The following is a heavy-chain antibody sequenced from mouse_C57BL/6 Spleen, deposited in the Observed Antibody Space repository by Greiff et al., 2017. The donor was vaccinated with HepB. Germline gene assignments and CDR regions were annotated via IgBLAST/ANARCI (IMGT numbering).Heavy chain of an antibody. Sequence: EVKLVESEGGLVQPGSSMKLSCTASGFTFSDYYMAWVRQVPEKGLEWVANINYDGSSTYYLDSLMSRFIISRDNAKNILYLQMSSLKSEDTATYYCARGSYYDYDGAMDYWGQGTSVTVSS. D-gene: IGHD2-4*01. V-gene: IGHV5-16*01. J-gene: IGHJ4*01. CDR2: INYDGSST. CDR3: ARGSYYDYDGAMDY. CDR1: GFTFSDYY.